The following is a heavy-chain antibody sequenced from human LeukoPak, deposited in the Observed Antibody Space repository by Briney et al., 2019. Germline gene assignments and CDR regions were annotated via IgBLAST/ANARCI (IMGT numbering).Heavy chain of an antibody. Sequence: GGSLRLSCVASAFTFSSYSMNWVRQAPGKGLEWVSSISTSSTFIYYADSVKGRFTISKDNAKNSLYLQMNSLRAEDTAVYYCARDPTDWWSRSGWYFDLWGSGTLVPVSS. D-gene: IGHD2-8*02. J-gene: IGHJ2*01. CDR3: ARDPTDWWSRSGWYFDL. CDR1: AFTFSSYS. V-gene: IGHV3-21*01. CDR2: ISTSSTFI.